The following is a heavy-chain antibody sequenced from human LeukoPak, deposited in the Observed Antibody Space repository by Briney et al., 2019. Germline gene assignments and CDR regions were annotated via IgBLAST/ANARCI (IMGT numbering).Heavy chain of an antibody. V-gene: IGHV1-2*02. D-gene: IGHD3-22*01. CDR3: AITYYYDSSVPGAYYFDY. CDR2: INPNSGGT. Sequence: ASVKVSCKASGYTFTGYYMHWVRQAPGQGLEWMGWINPNSGGTNYAQKLQGRVTMTTDTSTSTAYMELRSLRSDDTAVYYCAITYYYDSSVPGAYYFDYWGQGTLVTVSS. CDR1: GYTFTGYY. J-gene: IGHJ4*02.